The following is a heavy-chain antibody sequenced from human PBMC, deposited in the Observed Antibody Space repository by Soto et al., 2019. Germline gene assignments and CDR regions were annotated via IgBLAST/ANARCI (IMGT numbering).Heavy chain of an antibody. D-gene: IGHD3-22*01. Sequence: QVQLVQSGAEVKKPGSSVKVSCKASGGTFSSYAISWVRQAPGQGLEWMGWIIPIFGTANYAQKFQGRVTITADESTSTAYMELSSLRSEDTAVYYCARAPSLGYYDSSAPGGNFDYWGQGTLVTVSS. CDR2: IIPIFGTA. J-gene: IGHJ4*02. CDR3: ARAPSLGYYDSSAPGGNFDY. CDR1: GGTFSSYA. V-gene: IGHV1-69*12.